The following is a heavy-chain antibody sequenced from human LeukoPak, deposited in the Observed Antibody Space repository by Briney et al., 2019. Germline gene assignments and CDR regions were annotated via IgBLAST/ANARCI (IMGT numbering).Heavy chain of an antibody. V-gene: IGHV3-13*01. J-gene: IGHJ4*02. CDR3: ARAWGGRGRSWGALDF. Sequence: GGSLRLSCAASGFNFKNYDFHWVRQVAGKRLEWVAGIGTVADTFYPDSVMGRFTISRENAKNSFYLQMNSLRAGDTAVYYCARAWGGRGRSWGALDFWGQGILVTVSS. D-gene: IGHD3-16*01. CDR1: GFNFKNYD. CDR2: IGTVADT.